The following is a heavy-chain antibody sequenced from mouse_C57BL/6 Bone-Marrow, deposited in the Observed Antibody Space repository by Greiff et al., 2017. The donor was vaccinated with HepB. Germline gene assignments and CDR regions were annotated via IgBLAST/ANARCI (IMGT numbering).Heavy chain of an antibody. CDR1: GYTFTSYW. V-gene: IGHV1-59*01. CDR2: IDPSDSYT. Sequence: VQLQQPGAELVRPGTSVKLSCKASGYTFTSYWMHWVKQRPGQGLEWIGVIDPSDSYTNYNQKFKGKATLTVDTSSSTAYMQLSSLTSEDSAVYYGAPTGTWYLDVWGTGTTVTVSS. CDR3: APTGTWYLDV. D-gene: IGHD4-1*02. J-gene: IGHJ1*03.